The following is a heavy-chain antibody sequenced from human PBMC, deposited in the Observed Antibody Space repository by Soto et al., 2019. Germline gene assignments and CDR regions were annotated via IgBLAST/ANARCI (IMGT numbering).Heavy chain of an antibody. J-gene: IGHJ4*02. D-gene: IGHD3-10*01. CDR1: GGTFSSYA. CDR2: IIPIFGTA. Sequence: SVKVSCKASGGTFSSYAISWVRQAPGQGLEWMGGIIPIFGTANYAQKFQGRVTITADESTSTAYMELSSLRSEDTAVYYCARGRELTVYYFDYWGQGTLVTVYS. CDR3: ARGRELTVYYFDY. V-gene: IGHV1-69*13.